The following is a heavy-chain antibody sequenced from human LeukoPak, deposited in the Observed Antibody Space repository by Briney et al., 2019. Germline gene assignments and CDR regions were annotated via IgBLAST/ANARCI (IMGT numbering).Heavy chain of an antibody. CDR1: GYTFTSYG. CDR3: ARAVVVAANTYFDY. D-gene: IGHD2-15*01. J-gene: IGHJ4*02. V-gene: IGHV1-18*01. Sequence: GASVKVSCKASGYTFTSYGISWVRQAPGQGLEWMGWISAYNGNTNYAQKLQGGVTMTTDTSTSTAYMELRSLRSDDTAVYYCARAVVVAANTYFDYWGQGTLVTVSS. CDR2: ISAYNGNT.